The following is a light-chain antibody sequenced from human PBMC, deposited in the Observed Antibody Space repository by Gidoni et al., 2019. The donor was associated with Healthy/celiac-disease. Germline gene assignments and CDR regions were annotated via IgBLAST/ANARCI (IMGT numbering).Light chain of an antibody. CDR3: QQANSFPLT. CDR1: QGISSW. J-gene: IGKJ4*02. Sequence: DIQMTQSPSSVSSSVGDRVTITCRASQGISSWLSWYQQKPEKAPKLLFYAATSLQSGVPSRISGSGSGTDFTLTSRSLQPEDFATYYCQQANSFPLTFGGGTKVEIK. V-gene: IGKV1D-12*01. CDR2: AAT.